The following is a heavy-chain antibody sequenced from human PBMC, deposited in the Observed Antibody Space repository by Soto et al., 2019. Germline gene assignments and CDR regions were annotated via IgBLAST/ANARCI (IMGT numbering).Heavy chain of an antibody. CDR1: GFTFTSSA. J-gene: IGHJ5*02. V-gene: IGHV1-58*01. CDR3: AVDRYYYDSSGYDRPDWFDP. D-gene: IGHD3-22*01. Sequence: SVKVSCKASGFTFTSSAVQWVRQARGQRLEWIGWIVVGSGNTNYAQKFQERVTITRDMSTSTAYMELSSLRSEDTAVYYCAVDRYYYDSSGYDRPDWFDPWGQGTLVTVSS. CDR2: IVVGSGNT.